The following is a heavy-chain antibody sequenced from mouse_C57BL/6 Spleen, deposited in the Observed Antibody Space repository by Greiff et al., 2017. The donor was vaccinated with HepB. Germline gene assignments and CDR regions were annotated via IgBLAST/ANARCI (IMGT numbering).Heavy chain of an antibody. CDR1: GYTFTDYE. V-gene: IGHV1-15*01. Sequence: QVQLKESGAELVRPGASVTLSCKASGYTFTDYEMHWVKQTPVHGLEWIGAIDPETGGTAYNQKFKGKAILTADKSSSTAYMELLSLTSEDSAVYYCTRKSITTGYFDVWGTGTTVTVSS. J-gene: IGHJ1*03. D-gene: IGHD1-1*01. CDR3: TRKSITTGYFDV. CDR2: IDPETGGT.